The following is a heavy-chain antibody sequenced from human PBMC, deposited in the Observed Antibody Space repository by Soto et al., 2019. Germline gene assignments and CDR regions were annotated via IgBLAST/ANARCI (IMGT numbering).Heavy chain of an antibody. V-gene: IGHV3-30*04. D-gene: IGHD3-9*01. CDR3: ANDATLRYCDY. CDR2: ISYDGSNK. J-gene: IGHJ4*02. Sequence: GGSLRLSCAASGFTFSSYAMHWVRQAPGKGLEWVAVISYDGSNKYYADSVKGRFTISRDNSKNTLYLQMNSLRAEDTAVYYCANDATLRYCDYWGQGTLVTVSS. CDR1: GFTFSSYA.